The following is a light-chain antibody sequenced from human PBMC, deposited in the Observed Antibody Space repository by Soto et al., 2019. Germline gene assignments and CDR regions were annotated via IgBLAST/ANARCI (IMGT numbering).Light chain of an antibody. CDR3: SSYTSSSTRF. CDR2: EVS. V-gene: IGLV2-14*01. J-gene: IGLJ1*01. CDR1: SSDVGGYNY. Sequence: QSALTQPASVSGSPGQSITISCTGTSSDVGGYNYVSWYQQHPGKAPKLMIYEVSNRPSGVSNRFSGSKSGNTASLTISGHQAEDAADYYCSSYTSSSTRFFGTGTKLTVL.